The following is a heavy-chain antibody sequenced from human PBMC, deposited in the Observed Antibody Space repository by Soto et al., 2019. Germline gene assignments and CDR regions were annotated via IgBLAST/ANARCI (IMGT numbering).Heavy chain of an antibody. D-gene: IGHD2-2*01. CDR3: ARDLCSSTSCQGWLDP. Sequence: ASVKVSCKASGYTFTSYGISWVRQAPGQGLEWMGWISAYNGNTNYAQKLQGRVTMTTDTSTSTAYMELRSLRSDDTAVYYCARDLCSSTSCQGWLDPWGQGTLVTVSS. J-gene: IGHJ5*02. V-gene: IGHV1-18*01. CDR1: GYTFTSYG. CDR2: ISAYNGNT.